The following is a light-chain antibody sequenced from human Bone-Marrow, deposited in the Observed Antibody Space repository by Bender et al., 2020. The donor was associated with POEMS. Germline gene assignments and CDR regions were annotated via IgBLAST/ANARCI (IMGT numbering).Light chain of an antibody. J-gene: IGLJ3*02. CDR1: NIRSYS. V-gene: IGLV3-21*02. CDR2: DDT. CDR3: QVWDSSSDPV. Sequence: SYVLTQPPSVSLAPGQTATITCGGNNIRSYSVHWYQQKPGQAPVRVLYDDTDRPSGIPERFSGSNSGNTATLTINRVEAGDEAAYFCQVWDSSSDPVFGGGTKLTVL.